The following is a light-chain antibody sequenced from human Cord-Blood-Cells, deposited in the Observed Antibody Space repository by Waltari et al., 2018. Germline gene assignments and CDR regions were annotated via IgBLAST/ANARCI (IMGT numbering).Light chain of an antibody. Sequence: DLQMTQSPSSQSASVRDRVTITCRASQSISSYLNWYQQKPGKDPKLLFYAASSLQSGVPSRFSGSGSGTDFTRTLSSLQPGDFATYYCQQSYSTPWTFGQGTKVGIK. V-gene: IGKV1-39*01. J-gene: IGKJ1*01. CDR1: QSISSY. CDR2: AAS. CDR3: QQSYSTPWT.